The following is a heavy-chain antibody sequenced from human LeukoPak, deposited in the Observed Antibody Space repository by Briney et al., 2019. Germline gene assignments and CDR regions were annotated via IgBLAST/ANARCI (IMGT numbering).Heavy chain of an antibody. J-gene: IGHJ3*02. D-gene: IGHD3-10*01. CDR2: IKQDGIEK. V-gene: IGHV3-7*01. Sequence: GGSLRLSCVASGFSFRSYWMDWVRQAPGKGLEWVANIKQDGIEKYFVDSVKGRFAISRDNAKNSLYLQMNNLRAEDTAVYYCAREAMVRGVPDAFDIWGQGTVVTVSS. CDR1: GFSFRSYW. CDR3: AREAMVRGVPDAFDI.